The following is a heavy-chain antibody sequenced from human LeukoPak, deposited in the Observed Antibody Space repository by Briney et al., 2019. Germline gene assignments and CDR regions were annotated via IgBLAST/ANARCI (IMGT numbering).Heavy chain of an antibody. CDR3: AKSLRSSWYYYYYYYGMDV. J-gene: IGHJ6*02. CDR2: ISYDGSNK. CDR1: GFTFSSYG. D-gene: IGHD6-13*01. V-gene: IGHV3-30*18. Sequence: PGGSLRLSCAASGFTFSSYGMHWVRQAPGKGLEWVAVISYDGSNKYYADSVKGRFTISRDNSKNTLYLQMNSLRAEDTAVNYCAKSLRSSWYYYYYYYGMDVWGQGTTVTVSS.